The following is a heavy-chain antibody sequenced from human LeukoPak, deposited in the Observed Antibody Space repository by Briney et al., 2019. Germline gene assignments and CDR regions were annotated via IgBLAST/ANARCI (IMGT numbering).Heavy chain of an antibody. V-gene: IGHV1-69*13. J-gene: IGHJ5*02. CDR2: IIPIFGTA. CDR1: GGTFSSYA. Sequence: ASVKVSCKASGGTFSSYAISWVRQAPGQGLEWMGGIIPIFGTANYAQKFQGRVTITADESTSTAYMELSSLRSDDTAVYYCARDPRIVVVAATHWFDPWGQGTLVTVSS. D-gene: IGHD2-15*01. CDR3: ARDPRIVVVAATHWFDP.